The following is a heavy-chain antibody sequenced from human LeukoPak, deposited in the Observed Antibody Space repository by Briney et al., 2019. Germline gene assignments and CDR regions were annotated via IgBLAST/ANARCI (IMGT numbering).Heavy chain of an antibody. CDR3: ATSTIFGVSAFDY. V-gene: IGHV1-8*01. D-gene: IGHD3-3*01. Sequence: ASVKVSCKAPGYTFTSYDINWVRQATGQGLEWMGWMNPNSGNTGYAQKFQGRVTMTRNTSISTAYMELSSLRSEDTAVYYCATSTIFGVSAFDYWGQGTLVTVSS. J-gene: IGHJ4*02. CDR1: GYTFTSYD. CDR2: MNPNSGNT.